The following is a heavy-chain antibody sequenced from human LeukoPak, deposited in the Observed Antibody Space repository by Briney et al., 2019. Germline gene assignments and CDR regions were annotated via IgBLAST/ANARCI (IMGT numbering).Heavy chain of an antibody. J-gene: IGHJ4*02. CDR2: ISGSGGST. CDR1: GFTFSSYA. CDR3: AKDMVRGVIQSAFDF. D-gene: IGHD3-10*01. V-gene: IGHV3-23*01. Sequence: PGGSLRLSCAASGFTFSSYAMSWVRQAPGKGLEWVSTISGSGGSTHYADSVNGRFTISRDSSKNTLHLQMNSLRVEDTAVYYCAKDMVRGVIQSAFDFWGQGTLVTVPS.